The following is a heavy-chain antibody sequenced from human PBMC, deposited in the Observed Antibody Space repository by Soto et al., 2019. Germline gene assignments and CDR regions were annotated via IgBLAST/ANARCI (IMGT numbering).Heavy chain of an antibody. V-gene: IGHV3-30*18. D-gene: IGHD2-15*01. CDR3: ANGGFLGYCSGGSCPPAHYGMDV. CDR2: ISYDGSNK. CDR1: GFTFSTSW. Sequence: GGSLRLSCAASGFTFSTSWMNWVRQDPGKGLDWVAGISYDGSNKYYADSVKGRFTISRDNSKNTLYLQMNSLRAEDTAVYYCANGGFLGYCSGGSCPPAHYGMDVWGQGTTVTVSS. J-gene: IGHJ6*02.